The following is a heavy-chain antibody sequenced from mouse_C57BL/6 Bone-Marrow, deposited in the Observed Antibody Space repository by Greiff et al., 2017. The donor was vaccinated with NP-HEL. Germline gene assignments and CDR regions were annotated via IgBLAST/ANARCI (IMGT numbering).Heavy chain of an antibody. D-gene: IGHD1-1*01. J-gene: IGHJ1*03. Sequence: VQLQQSGPELVKPGASVKISCKASGYTFTDYYMNWVKQSHGKSLEWIGDINPNNGGTSYNQKFKGKATLTVDKSSSTAYMELRSLTSEDSAGYYCARDYYGSSYWYFDVWGTGTTVTVSS. CDR3: ARDYYGSSYWYFDV. CDR1: GYTFTDYY. V-gene: IGHV1-26*01. CDR2: INPNNGGT.